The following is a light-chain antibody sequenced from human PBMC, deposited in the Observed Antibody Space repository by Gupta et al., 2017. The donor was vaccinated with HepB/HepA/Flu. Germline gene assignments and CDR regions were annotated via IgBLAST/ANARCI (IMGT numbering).Light chain of an antibody. CDR1: SSDVGSYNL. J-gene: IGLJ1*01. Sequence: QSALTQPASVSGSPGQSINISCTGTSSDVGSYNLVSWYQQHPGKAPKLMIYEVSKRPSGVSNRFSGSKSGNTASLTISGLQAEDEADYYCCSYAGNYVFGTGTKVTVL. V-gene: IGLV2-23*02. CDR2: EVS. CDR3: CSYAGNYV.